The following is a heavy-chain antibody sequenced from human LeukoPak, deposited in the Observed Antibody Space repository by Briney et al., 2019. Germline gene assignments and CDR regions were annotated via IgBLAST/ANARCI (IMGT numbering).Heavy chain of an antibody. V-gene: IGHV1-2*04. CDR3: ARDYVGGYSGSQLDY. CDR1: GYTFTGYY. Sequence: GASVKVSCKASGYTFTGYYMHWVRQAPGQGLEWMGRINPNSGDTNYAQKFQGWVTMTRDLSITTAYMELSRLRSDDTAVYYCARDYVGGYSGSQLDYWGQGTLVTVSS. CDR2: INPNSGDT. J-gene: IGHJ4*02. D-gene: IGHD1-26*01.